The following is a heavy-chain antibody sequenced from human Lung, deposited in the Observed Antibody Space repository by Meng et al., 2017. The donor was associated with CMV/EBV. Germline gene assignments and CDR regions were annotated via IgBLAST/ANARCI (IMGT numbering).Heavy chain of an antibody. V-gene: IGHV3-21*01. CDR1: GFTFSSYS. D-gene: IGHD2-21*01. CDR3: ARDVCGRDDFCGDWYDY. CDR2: ISSSSSYI. J-gene: IGHJ4*02. Sequence: SCAASGFTFSSYSMNWVGQAPGKGLEWVSSISSSSSYIYYADSVKGRFTISRDNAKNSLYLQMNSLRAEDTAVYYCARDVCGRDDFCGDWYDYWXQGTLVTVSS.